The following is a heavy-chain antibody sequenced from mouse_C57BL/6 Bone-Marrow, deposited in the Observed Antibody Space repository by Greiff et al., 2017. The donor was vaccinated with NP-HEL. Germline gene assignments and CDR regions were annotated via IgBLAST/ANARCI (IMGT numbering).Heavy chain of an antibody. J-gene: IGHJ3*01. CDR2: IRNKANGYTT. CDR3: ARYYGSSFAY. Sequence: EVQRVESGGGLVQPGGSLSLSCAASGFTFTDYYMSWVRQPPGTALEWLGFIRNKANGYTTEYSASVKGRFTISRDNSQSILDLQMNALRAEDSATYYCARYYGSSFAYWGQGTLVTVSA. V-gene: IGHV7-3*01. D-gene: IGHD1-1*01. CDR1: GFTFTDYY.